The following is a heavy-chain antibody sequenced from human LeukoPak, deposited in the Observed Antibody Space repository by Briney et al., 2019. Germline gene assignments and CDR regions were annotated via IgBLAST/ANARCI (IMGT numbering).Heavy chain of an antibody. J-gene: IGHJ6*02. Sequence: GGSLRLSCAASGFTVSSNYMTWVRQAPGKGLAWVSVIYSGGSTHYADSVKGRFTISRDNSKNTLYLHMNSLRAEDTAVYYCARGGGSPYYYYGMDVWGQGTTVTVSS. CDR2: IYSGGST. CDR1: GFTVSSNY. D-gene: IGHD1-26*01. V-gene: IGHV3-53*01. CDR3: ARGGGSPYYYYGMDV.